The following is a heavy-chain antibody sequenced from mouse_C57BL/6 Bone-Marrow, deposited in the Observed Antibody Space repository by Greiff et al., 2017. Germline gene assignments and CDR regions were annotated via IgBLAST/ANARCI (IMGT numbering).Heavy chain of an antibody. D-gene: IGHD1-1*01. CDR1: GFNIKNTY. CDR2: IDPANGNT. CDR3: ARSHYGSSPRNYWYFDG. Sequence: EVQLQQSVAELVRPGASVKLSCTASGFNIKNTYMHWVKQRPEQGLEWIGRIDPANGNTKYAPKFQGKATITADTSSNTAYLQLSRLTSEDTAIYYGARSHYGSSPRNYWYFDGWGTGTTVTVSS. V-gene: IGHV14-3*01. J-gene: IGHJ1*03.